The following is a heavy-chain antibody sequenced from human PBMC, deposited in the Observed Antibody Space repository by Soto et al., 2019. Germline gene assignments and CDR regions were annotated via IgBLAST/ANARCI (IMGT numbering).Heavy chain of an antibody. D-gene: IGHD3-3*01. CDR1: GFPFSSYA. CDR2: ISGSGGST. J-gene: IGHJ4*02. CDR3: AKPRNYDFWSGYYGDYFDY. V-gene: IGHV3-23*01. Sequence: GGSLRLSCAASGFPFSSYAMSWVRQAPGKGLEWVSAISGSGGSTYYADSVKGRFTISRDNSKNTLYLQMNSLRAEDTAVYYSAKPRNYDFWSGYYGDYFDYWGQGTLVTVSS.